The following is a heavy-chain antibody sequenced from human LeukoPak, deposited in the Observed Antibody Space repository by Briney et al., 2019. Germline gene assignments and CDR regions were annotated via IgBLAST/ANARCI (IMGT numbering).Heavy chain of an antibody. CDR3: AREVGATLVADY. D-gene: IGHD1-26*01. CDR1: GGSISSSSYY. CDR2: IYTSGST. J-gene: IGHJ4*02. V-gene: IGHV4-61*02. Sequence: SETLSLTCTVSGGSISSSSYYWGWIRQPAGKGLEWIGRIYTSGSTNYNPSLKSRVTISVDASKNQCSLKLSSVTAADTAVYYCAREVGATLVADYWGQGTLVTVSS.